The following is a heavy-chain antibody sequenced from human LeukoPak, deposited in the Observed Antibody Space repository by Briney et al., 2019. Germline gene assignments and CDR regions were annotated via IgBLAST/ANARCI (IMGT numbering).Heavy chain of an antibody. Sequence: PGGSLRLSCAASGFTFSSYAMSWVRQAPGKGLEWVSAISGSGGSTYYADSVKGRFTISRDNSKNTLYLQMNSLRAEDTAVYYCLGSYCTTSNCYGWFDPWGQGTLVTVSS. CDR3: LGSYCTTSNCYGWFDP. CDR2: ISGSGGST. J-gene: IGHJ5*02. V-gene: IGHV3-23*01. CDR1: GFTFSSYA. D-gene: IGHD2-2*01.